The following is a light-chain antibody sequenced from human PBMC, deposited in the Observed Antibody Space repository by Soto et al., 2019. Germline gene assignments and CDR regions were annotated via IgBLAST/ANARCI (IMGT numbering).Light chain of an antibody. CDR2: YIS. V-gene: IGKV3D-15*01. Sequence: EIVLTQSPATLSSSPGERATLSCRASQSVNIYLAWYQQKPGQAPRLLIYYISTRATGIPARFSGSGSGTEFTLTINSLQSEDSAVYYCQQHNQWPITFGQGTRLEIK. CDR1: QSVNIY. J-gene: IGKJ5*01. CDR3: QQHNQWPIT.